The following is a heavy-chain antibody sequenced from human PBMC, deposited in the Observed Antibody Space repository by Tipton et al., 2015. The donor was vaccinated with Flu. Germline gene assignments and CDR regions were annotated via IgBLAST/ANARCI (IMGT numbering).Heavy chain of an antibody. CDR2: VSSSGST. CDR3: ARSSSAYDYVWGGSYYFDF. Sequence: TLSLTCTVSGGSISTGSYYWSWIRQPAGKGLEWIGRVSSSGSTYYNPSLKGRVTVSIDKSRDQFSLRMSSLTAADTAVYYCARSSSAYDYVWGGSYYFDFWGQGTLVTVSS. CDR1: GGSISTGSYY. D-gene: IGHD3-16*01. V-gene: IGHV4-61*02. J-gene: IGHJ4*02.